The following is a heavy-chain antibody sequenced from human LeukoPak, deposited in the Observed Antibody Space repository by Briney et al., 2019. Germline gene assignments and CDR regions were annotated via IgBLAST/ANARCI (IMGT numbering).Heavy chain of an antibody. D-gene: IGHD3-22*01. CDR2: IKQDGSEK. CDR1: GFTFSSYW. V-gene: IGHV3-7*01. Sequence: GGSLRLSCAASGFTFSSYWMSWVRQAPGKGLEWVANIKQDGSEKYYVDSVKGRFTISRDNAKNSLYLQMNSLGAEDTAVYYCARDGRYYYDSSGYLDYWGQGTLVTVSS. CDR3: ARDGRYYYDSSGYLDY. J-gene: IGHJ4*02.